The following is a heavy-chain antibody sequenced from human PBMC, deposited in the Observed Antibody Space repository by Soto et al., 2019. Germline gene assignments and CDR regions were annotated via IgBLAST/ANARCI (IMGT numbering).Heavy chain of an antibody. Sequence: ASVKVSCKASGYTFTSYGISWVRQAPGQGLEWMGWISAYNGNTNYAQKLQGRVTMTTDTSTRPAYMELGSLRSDDTAVYYCARLGDVLLWFGEPPDYFDYWGQGTLVTVSS. CDR1: GYTFTSYG. V-gene: IGHV1-18*01. J-gene: IGHJ4*02. D-gene: IGHD3-10*01. CDR3: ARLGDVLLWFGEPPDYFDY. CDR2: ISAYNGNT.